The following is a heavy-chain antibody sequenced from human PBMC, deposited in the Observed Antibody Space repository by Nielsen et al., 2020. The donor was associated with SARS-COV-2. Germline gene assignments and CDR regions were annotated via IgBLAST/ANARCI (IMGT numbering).Heavy chain of an antibody. D-gene: IGHD5-18*01. CDR2: ISYDGSNK. CDR1: GFTFSSYA. V-gene: IGHV3-30-3*01. Sequence: GESLKISCAASGFTFSSYAMHWVRQAPGKGLEWVAAISYDGSNKYYADSVKGRFTISRDNSKNTLYLQMNSLGAEDTAVYYCARELDTAMVSDFDYWGQGTLVTVSS. J-gene: IGHJ4*02. CDR3: ARELDTAMVSDFDY.